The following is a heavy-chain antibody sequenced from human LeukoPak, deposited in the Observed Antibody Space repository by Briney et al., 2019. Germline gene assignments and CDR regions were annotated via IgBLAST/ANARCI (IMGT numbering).Heavy chain of an antibody. CDR1: GYALTALS. CDR3: ATVYGQWLPPGY. D-gene: IGHD6-19*01. J-gene: IGHJ4*02. V-gene: IGHV1-24*01. CDR2: FDPEDGET. Sequence: ASVKSSCKVSGYALTALSMHWVRQTPGKGLEWMGGFDPEDGETIYAQKFQGRVTMTEDTSTDTAYMELRSLRSEDTAVYYCATVYGQWLPPGYWGQGTLVTVSS.